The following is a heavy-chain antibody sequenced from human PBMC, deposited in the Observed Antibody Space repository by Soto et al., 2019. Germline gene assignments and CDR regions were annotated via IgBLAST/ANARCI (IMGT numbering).Heavy chain of an antibody. CDR3: AREGINNYNEHYFDS. CDR1: GFTFSSYS. V-gene: IGHV3-21*01. D-gene: IGHD4-4*01. CDR2: ISGSGNYT. Sequence: GGSLRLSCAASGFTFSSYSMNWVRQAPGKGLEWVSSISGSGNYTHYADFLRGRFTISRDNAKTSLYLQMNSLRAEDTAVYYCAREGINNYNEHYFDSSGQGTVVTVPS. J-gene: IGHJ4*02.